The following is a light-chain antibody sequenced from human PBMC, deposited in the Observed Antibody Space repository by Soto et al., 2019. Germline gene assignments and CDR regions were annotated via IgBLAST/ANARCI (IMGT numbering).Light chain of an antibody. J-gene: IGKJ1*01. CDR3: QQYNNWPRT. CDR2: GAS. Sequence: EIVMTQSPATLSVSPGERVTLSCRASQSVSSNLAWYQQKPGQAPRLLIYGASTRAAGIPARFSGSGSGTECSLTISSLQSEDFAVYYCQQYNNWPRTFGQGTKVEI. V-gene: IGKV3-15*01. CDR1: QSVSSN.